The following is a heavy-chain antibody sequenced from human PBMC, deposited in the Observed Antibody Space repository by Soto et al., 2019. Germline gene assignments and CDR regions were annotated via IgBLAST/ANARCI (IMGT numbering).Heavy chain of an antibody. Sequence: SVKVSCKASGFTFTSSAVQWVRQARGQRLEWIGWIVVGSGNTNYAQKFQERVTITRDMSTSTAYMELSSLRSEDTAVYYCAAVPRELLALMDVWGQGTTVTVSS. D-gene: IGHD1-26*01. V-gene: IGHV1-58*01. CDR1: GFTFTSSA. CDR2: IVVGSGNT. J-gene: IGHJ6*02. CDR3: AAVPRELLALMDV.